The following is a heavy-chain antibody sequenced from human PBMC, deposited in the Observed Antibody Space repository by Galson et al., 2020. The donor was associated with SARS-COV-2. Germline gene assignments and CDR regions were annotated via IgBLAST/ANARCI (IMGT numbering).Heavy chain of an antibody. Sequence: GGSLRLSCTVSGFTFRRYAMHWVRQAPGKGLEWVAFISDDGSNQYYADPVKGRFAISRDNSKDTLWLQMNSLRTEDTALYFCARDGADVTRGISVPGMPGYWGQGTRGSVSS. CDR2: ISDDGSNQ. CDR1: GFTFRRYA. J-gene: IGHJ4*02. D-gene: IGHD6-19*01. V-gene: IGHV3-30*09. CDR3: ARDGADVTRGISVPGMPGY.